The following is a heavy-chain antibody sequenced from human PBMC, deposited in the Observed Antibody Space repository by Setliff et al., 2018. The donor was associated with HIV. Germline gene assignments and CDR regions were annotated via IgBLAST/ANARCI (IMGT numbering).Heavy chain of an antibody. J-gene: IGHJ6*02. D-gene: IGHD6-19*01. CDR1: GYTFTCYA. CDR2: ISTYSDET. V-gene: IGHV1-18*01. Sequence: ASVKVSCKASGYTFTCYAMNWVRQAPGQGLEWMGWISTYSDETSSSQNLQGRLTMTTDTSTGTAYMELRSLRSDDTAVYFCARLGSGWSDSYYYAMDIWGQGTTVTVSS. CDR3: ARLGSGWSDSYYYAMDI.